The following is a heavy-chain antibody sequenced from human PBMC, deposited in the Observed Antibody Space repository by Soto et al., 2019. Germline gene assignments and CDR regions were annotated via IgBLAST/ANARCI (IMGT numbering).Heavy chain of an antibody. J-gene: IGHJ4*02. CDR1: GGSISNGNW. CDR3: ARAAAYCLDS. V-gene: IGHV4-4*02. CDR2: IYHSGRT. D-gene: IGHD6-25*01. Sequence: QVQLQESGPGLVKPSETLPLTCAVSGGSISNGNWWSWVRQPPGKGLEWIGEIYHSGRTNYNPSLKSRVSISVDTSKNQFTLKWTSVTAADTAIYYCARAAAYCLDSWGQGTLVTVAS.